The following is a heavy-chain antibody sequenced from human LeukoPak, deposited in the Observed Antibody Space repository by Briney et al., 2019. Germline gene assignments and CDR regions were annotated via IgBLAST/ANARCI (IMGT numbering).Heavy chain of an antibody. Sequence: ASVTVSCKASGYTFTSYDINWVRQATGQGLEWMGWMNPYSGNTAYAQKFQGRVTMTRNTSISTAYMELSSLTSEDTAVYYCARGRYSGYGIDSWGQGTLVSVSS. D-gene: IGHD5-12*01. CDR1: GYTFTSYD. J-gene: IGHJ4*02. CDR2: MNPYSGNT. CDR3: ARGRYSGYGIDS. V-gene: IGHV1-8*01.